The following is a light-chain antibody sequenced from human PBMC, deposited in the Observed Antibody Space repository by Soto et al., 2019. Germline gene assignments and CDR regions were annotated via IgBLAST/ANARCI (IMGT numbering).Light chain of an antibody. CDR3: MQALQTLT. Sequence: DIVMTQSPLSLPVTPGEPASISCRSSQSLLHSNGYNYLDWYLQKPGQSPQLLNYLGSNRASGVPDRFSGSGSGTDFTMKISSVEAEDVGVYCCMQALQTLTFGQGTRLEIK. CDR1: QSLLHSNGYNY. V-gene: IGKV2-28*01. CDR2: LGS. J-gene: IGKJ5*01.